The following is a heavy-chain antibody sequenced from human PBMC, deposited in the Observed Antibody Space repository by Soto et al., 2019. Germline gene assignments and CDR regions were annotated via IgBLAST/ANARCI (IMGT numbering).Heavy chain of an antibody. Sequence: SETLSLTCTVSGGSISSYYWGWIRQPAGKGLEWIGRIYTSGSTNYNPSLKSRVTMSVDTSKNQFSLKLSSVSAADTAIYYCARGASNWQYFDYWGQGALVTVS. CDR1: GGSISSYY. CDR3: ARGASNWQYFDY. J-gene: IGHJ4*02. D-gene: IGHD4-4*01. CDR2: IYTSGST. V-gene: IGHV4-4*07.